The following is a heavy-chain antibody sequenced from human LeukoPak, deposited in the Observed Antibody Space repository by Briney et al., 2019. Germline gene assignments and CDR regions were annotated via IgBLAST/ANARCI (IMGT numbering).Heavy chain of an antibody. J-gene: IGHJ4*02. CDR1: GGSISSSSYD. D-gene: IGHD5-24*01. Sequence: SETLSLTCTVSGGSISSSSYDWGWIRQPRGKGLEWIGSIYYSGSTYYNPSLKSRFTISVDTSKNQFSLKLSSVTAADTAVYYCARDGPGDGYNYFDYWGQGTLVTVSS. CDR3: ARDGPGDGYNYFDY. V-gene: IGHV4-39*07. CDR2: IYYSGST.